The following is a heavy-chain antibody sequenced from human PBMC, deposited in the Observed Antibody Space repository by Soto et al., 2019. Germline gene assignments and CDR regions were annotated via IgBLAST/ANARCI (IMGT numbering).Heavy chain of an antibody. V-gene: IGHV4-34*01. CDR2: INHSGST. CDR3: ARGTLGAATIFFDY. J-gene: IGHJ4*02. D-gene: IGHD2-15*01. CDR1: GESFSGYY. Sequence: SETLSLTCAVYGESFSGYYWSWIRQPPGKGLEWIGEINHSGSTNYNPSLKSRVTISVDTSKNQFSLKLSSVTAADTAVYYCARGTLGAATIFFDYWGQGTLVTVSS.